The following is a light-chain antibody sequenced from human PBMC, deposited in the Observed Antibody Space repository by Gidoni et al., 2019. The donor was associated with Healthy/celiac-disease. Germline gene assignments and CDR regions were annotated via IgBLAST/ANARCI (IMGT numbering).Light chain of an antibody. CDR1: QRVSST. V-gene: IGKV3-15*01. CDR2: GAS. Sequence: DIVMTQAPATRSVSPGERATLSCRASQRVSSTFAWSQQKPGQPPRLLIYGASTRATGIPARFSGSGSGTEFTLTISSLQSEDFAVYCCQQYNNLPGTFGQGTKVEIK. J-gene: IGKJ1*01. CDR3: QQYNNLPGT.